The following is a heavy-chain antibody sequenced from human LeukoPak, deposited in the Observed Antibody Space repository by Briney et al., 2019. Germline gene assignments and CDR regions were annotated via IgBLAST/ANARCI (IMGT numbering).Heavy chain of an antibody. V-gene: IGHV1-2*02. CDR2: INPNSGGT. CDR1: GYTFTDYY. J-gene: IGHJ4*02. Sequence: ASVKVSCKATGYTFTDYYIHWVRQAPGQGLEWMGWINPNSGGTNYAQKFQGRVTMTRDTSISTAYMELSGLRSDDTAVSYCAREISGDGSNYFDYWGQGTLVTVSS. CDR3: AREISGDGSNYFDY. D-gene: IGHD5-12*01.